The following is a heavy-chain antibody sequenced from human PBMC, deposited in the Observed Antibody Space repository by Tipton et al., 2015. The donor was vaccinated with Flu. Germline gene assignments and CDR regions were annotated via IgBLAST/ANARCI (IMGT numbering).Heavy chain of an antibody. CDR1: GFTFSSYA. V-gene: IGHV3-30*04. CDR3: ARGGRYYGSGSYDY. D-gene: IGHD3-10*01. CDR2: ISYDGSNK. J-gene: IGHJ4*02. Sequence: PLRLSCAASGFTFSSYAMHWVRQAPGKGLEWVAVISYDGSNKYYADSVKGRFTISRDNSKNTLYLQMNSLRAEDTAVYYCARGGRYYGSGSYDYWGQGTLVTVSS.